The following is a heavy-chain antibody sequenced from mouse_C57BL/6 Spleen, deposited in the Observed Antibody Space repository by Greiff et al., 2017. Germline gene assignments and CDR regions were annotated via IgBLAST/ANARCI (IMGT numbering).Heavy chain of an antibody. CDR2: IHPNSGST. D-gene: IGHD1-1*01. CDR3: ARNSLYYGSSYFDY. V-gene: IGHV1-64*01. J-gene: IGHJ2*01. Sequence: VQLQQPGAELVKPGASVKLSCKASGYTFTSYWMHWVKQRPGQGLEWIGMIHPNSGSTNYNEKFKSKATLTVDKSSSTAYRQLSSLTSEDSAVYYCARNSLYYGSSYFDYWGQGTTLTVSS. CDR1: GYTFTSYW.